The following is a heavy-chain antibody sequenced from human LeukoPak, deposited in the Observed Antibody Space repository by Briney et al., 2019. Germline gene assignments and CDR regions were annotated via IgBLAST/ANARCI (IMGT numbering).Heavy chain of an antibody. CDR2: IYYSGST. Sequence: SQTLSLTCTVSGGSISSGGYYWSWIRQHPGKGLEWIGYIYYSGSTYYNPSLKSRVTISVDTSKNQFSLKLSSVTAADTAVYYCAGAGSYYDSSGYYYTSYYFDYWGQGTLVTVSS. J-gene: IGHJ4*02. V-gene: IGHV4-31*03. D-gene: IGHD3-22*01. CDR1: GGSISSGGYY. CDR3: AGAGSYYDSSGYYYTSYYFDY.